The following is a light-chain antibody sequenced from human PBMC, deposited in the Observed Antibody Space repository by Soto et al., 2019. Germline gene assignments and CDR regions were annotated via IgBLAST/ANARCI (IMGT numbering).Light chain of an antibody. CDR2: EVS. Sequence: QLVLTQPASVSGSPGQSITISCTGTSSDVGSYNLVSWYQQHPGKAPKLMIYEVSKRPSGVSNRFSGSKSGNTASLTISGLQAEDEADYYCCSYAGSSTLAFGGGTQLTVL. V-gene: IGLV2-23*02. J-gene: IGLJ7*01. CDR3: CSYAGSSTLA. CDR1: SSDVGSYNL.